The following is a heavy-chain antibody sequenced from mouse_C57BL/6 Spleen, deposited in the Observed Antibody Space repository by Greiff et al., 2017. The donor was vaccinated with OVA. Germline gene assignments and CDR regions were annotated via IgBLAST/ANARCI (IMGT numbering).Heavy chain of an antibody. V-gene: IGHV10-1*01. Sequence: EVKLMESGGGLVQPKGSLKLSCAASGFSFNTYAMNWVSQAPGKGLEWVARIRSKSNNYATYYADSVKDRFTISRDDSESMLYLQMNNLKTDDTAMYYCVRMDYGSSYGYFDVWGTGTTVTVSS. J-gene: IGHJ1*03. D-gene: IGHD1-1*01. CDR3: VRMDYGSSYGYFDV. CDR1: GFSFNTYA. CDR2: IRSKSNNYAT.